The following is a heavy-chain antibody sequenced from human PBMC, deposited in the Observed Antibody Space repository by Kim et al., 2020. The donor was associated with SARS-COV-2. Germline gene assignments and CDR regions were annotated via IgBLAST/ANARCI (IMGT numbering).Heavy chain of an antibody. CDR2: IYYSGST. D-gene: IGHD1-26*01. CDR3: ARLGPGLLNWFDP. V-gene: IGHV4-39*01. Sequence: SETLSLTCTVSGGSISSSSYYWGWIRQPPGKGLEWIGSIYYSGSTYYNPSLKSRVTISVDTSKNQFSLKLSSVTAADTAVYYCARLGPGLLNWFDPWGQGTLVTVSS. J-gene: IGHJ5*02. CDR1: GGSISSSSYY.